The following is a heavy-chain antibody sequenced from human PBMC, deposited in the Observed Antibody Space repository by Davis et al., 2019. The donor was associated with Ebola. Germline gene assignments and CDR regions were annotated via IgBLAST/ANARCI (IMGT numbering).Heavy chain of an antibody. CDR2: IKQDGSEK. CDR3: ARYYYDSSGYYYRD. Sequence: PGGSLRLSCAASGFTFSSYWMSWVRQAPGKGLEWVANIKQDGSEKYYVDSVKGRFTISRDNAKNSLYLQMNSLRAEDTAVYYCARYYYDSSGYYYRDWGQGTLVTVSS. D-gene: IGHD3-22*01. V-gene: IGHV3-7*01. J-gene: IGHJ4*02. CDR1: GFTFSSYW.